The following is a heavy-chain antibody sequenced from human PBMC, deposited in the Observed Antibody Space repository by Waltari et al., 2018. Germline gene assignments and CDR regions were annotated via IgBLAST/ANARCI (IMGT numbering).Heavy chain of an antibody. CDR1: GFTFSSYA. D-gene: IGHD3-22*01. Sequence: EVQLLESGGGLVQPGGSLRLSCAASGFTFSSYAMSWVRQAPGEGVGWGSAIWGSGGSKYYADSVKGLFNISRDNSKNTLYLQMDSLRAEDTAVYYCAKVGINMIVVAPCDYWGQGTLVTVSS. CDR3: AKVGINMIVVAPCDY. J-gene: IGHJ4*02. V-gene: IGHV3-23*01. CDR2: IWGSGGSK.